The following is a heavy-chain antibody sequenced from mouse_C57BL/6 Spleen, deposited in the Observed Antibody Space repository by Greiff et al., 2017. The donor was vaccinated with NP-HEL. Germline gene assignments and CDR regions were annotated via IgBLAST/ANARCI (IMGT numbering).Heavy chain of an antibody. J-gene: IGHJ1*03. Sequence: EVKLVESGGGLVKPGGSLKLSCAASGFTFSSYAMSWVRQTPEKRLEWVATISDGGSYTYYPDNVKGRFTISRDNAKNNLYLQMSHLKSEDTAMYYCARNPLWYFDVWGTGTTVTVSS. D-gene: IGHD6-1*01. V-gene: IGHV5-4*03. CDR2: ISDGGSYT. CDR3: ARNPLWYFDV. CDR1: GFTFSSYA.